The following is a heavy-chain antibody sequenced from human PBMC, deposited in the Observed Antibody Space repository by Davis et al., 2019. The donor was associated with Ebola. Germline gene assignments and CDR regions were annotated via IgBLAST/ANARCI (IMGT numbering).Heavy chain of an antibody. V-gene: IGHV1-2*02. CDR3: ARDLATAGYNYYYMDV. J-gene: IGHJ6*03. CDR1: GYRFTDYH. D-gene: IGHD6-13*01. Sequence: ASVKVSCKASGYRFTDYHVHWVRQAPGQGIEWMGWINPKSGATYYAQKFQDRVTMTRDTSIRIVYMELSSLRPDDTAVYYCARDLATAGYNYYYMDVWGKGTTVTVAS. CDR2: INPKSGAT.